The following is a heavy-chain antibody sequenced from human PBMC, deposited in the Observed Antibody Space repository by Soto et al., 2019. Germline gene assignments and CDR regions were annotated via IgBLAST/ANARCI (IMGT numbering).Heavy chain of an antibody. J-gene: IGHJ6*02. CDR2: LYWDDDK. CDR3: SHRDSTITFYGVDV. D-gene: IGHD3-16*01. Sequence: QITLKESGPTLVKPTQTLTLTCTFSGFSLSTRGVGVGWIRQPPGKALEWLALLYWDDDKRYSPSIKSRRTTTPDTSKNQVVITMSNMDPVDTATYYCSHRDSTITFYGVDVWGQGTPVTVAS. V-gene: IGHV2-5*02. CDR1: GFSLSTRGVG.